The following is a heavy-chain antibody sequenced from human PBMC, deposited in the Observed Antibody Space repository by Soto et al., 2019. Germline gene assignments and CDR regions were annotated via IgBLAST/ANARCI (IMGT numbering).Heavy chain of an antibody. CDR3: ARDEGPYCSGGSCYYYGMDV. Sequence: QVQLVQSGAEVKKPGASVKVSCKASGYTFTSYGISWVRQAPGQGLEWMGWISAYNGNTNYAQKLQGRVTMTTDTSSNTTYRXLRSLRSDDTAVYYCARDEGPYCSGGSCYYYGMDVWGQGTTVTVSS. CDR1: GYTFTSYG. J-gene: IGHJ6*02. CDR2: ISAYNGNT. D-gene: IGHD2-15*01. V-gene: IGHV1-18*01.